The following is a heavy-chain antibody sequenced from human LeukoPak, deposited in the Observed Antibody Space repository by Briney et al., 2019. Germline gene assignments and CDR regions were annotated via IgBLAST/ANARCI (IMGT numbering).Heavy chain of an antibody. Sequence: GGSLRLSCAASGFTFSSYTMHWVRQTPGKGLEWVAVISYDGSNKYYADSVKGRFTISRDNSKNTLYLQMNSLRAEDTAVYYCARGLHYYYYGMDVWGQGTTVTVSS. CDR2: ISYDGSNK. CDR1: GFTFSSYT. V-gene: IGHV3-30-3*01. CDR3: ARGLHYYYYGMDV. J-gene: IGHJ6*02. D-gene: IGHD3-10*01.